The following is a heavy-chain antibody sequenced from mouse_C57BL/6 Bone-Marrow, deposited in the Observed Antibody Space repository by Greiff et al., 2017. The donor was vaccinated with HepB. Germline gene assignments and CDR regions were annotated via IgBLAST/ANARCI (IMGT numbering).Heavy chain of an antibody. CDR3: ARLPYGFYFDY. Sequence: EVMLVESGGGLVQPGGSLKLSCAASGFTFSDYYMYWVRQTPEKRLEWVAYLSNGGGSTYYPDTVKGRFTISRDNAKNTLYLQMSRLKSEDTAMYYCARLPYGFYFDYWGQGTTLTVSS. V-gene: IGHV5-12*01. CDR1: GFTFSDYY. J-gene: IGHJ2*01. D-gene: IGHD2-2*01. CDR2: LSNGGGST.